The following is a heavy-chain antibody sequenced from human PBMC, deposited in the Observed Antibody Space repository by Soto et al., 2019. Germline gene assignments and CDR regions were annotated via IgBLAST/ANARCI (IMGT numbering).Heavy chain of an antibody. D-gene: IGHD3-10*01. CDR3: ARGMKHYYGSGSNAFDI. CDR2: IIPILGTA. V-gene: IGHV1-69*01. J-gene: IGHJ3*02. CDR1: GGTFSSYA. Sequence: QVQLVQSGAEVKKPGSSVKVSCKASGGTFSSYAISWVRQAPGQGLEWMGGIIPILGTANYAQKFQGRVTITADESTGTAYMELSSLRSEDTAVYYCARGMKHYYGSGSNAFDIWGQGTMVTVSS.